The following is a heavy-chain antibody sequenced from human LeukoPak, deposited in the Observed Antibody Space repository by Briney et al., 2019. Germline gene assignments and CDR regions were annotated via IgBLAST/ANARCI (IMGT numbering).Heavy chain of an antibody. V-gene: IGHV1-18*01. CDR1: GYTFTSYG. CDR2: ISAYNGNT. J-gene: IGHJ5*02. D-gene: IGHD1-26*01. Sequence: ASVKVSCKASGYTFTSYGISWVRQAPGQGLEWMGWISAYNGNTNYAQKLQGRVTMTTDTSTSTAYMELRCLRSDDTAVYYCTREMYSGSYSPWGQGTLVTVSS. CDR3: TREMYSGSYSP.